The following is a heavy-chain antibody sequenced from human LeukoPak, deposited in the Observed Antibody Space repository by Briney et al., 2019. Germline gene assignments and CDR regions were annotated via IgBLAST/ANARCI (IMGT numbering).Heavy chain of an antibody. CDR3: ARGGGELSLNY. J-gene: IGHJ4*02. V-gene: IGHV4-59*01. D-gene: IGHD3-16*02. CDR1: GGSISSYY. Sequence: PSETLSLTCTVSGGSISSYYWSWIRQPPGKGLEWMGYIYYRGSTNYNPSLKSRVTISVDTSKNQFSLKLSSVTAADTAVYYCARGGGELSLNYWGQGTLVTVSS. CDR2: IYYRGST.